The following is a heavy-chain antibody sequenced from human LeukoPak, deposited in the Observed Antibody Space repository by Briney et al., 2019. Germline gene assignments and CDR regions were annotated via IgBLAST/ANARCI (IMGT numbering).Heavy chain of an antibody. V-gene: IGHV4-4*07. CDR1: GGSISSYY. CDR2: IYTSGST. J-gene: IGHJ6*03. D-gene: IGHD6-6*01. CDR3: ARVYSSSAGPDYYYYYMDV. Sequence: PSETLSLTCTVSGGSISSYYWSWIRQPAGKGLEWVGRIYTSGSTDYNPSLKSRVTMSVDTSKNQFSLKLSSVTAAGTAVYYCARVYSSSAGPDYYYYYMDVWGKGTTVTVSS.